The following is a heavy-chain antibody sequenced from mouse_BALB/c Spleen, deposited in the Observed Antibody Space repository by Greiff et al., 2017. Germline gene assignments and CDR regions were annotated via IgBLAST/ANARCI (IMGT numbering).Heavy chain of an antibody. CDR3: ARGVPSYFDV. V-gene: IGHV5-6-5*01. J-gene: IGHJ1*01. CDR2: ISSGGST. CDR1: GFTFSSYA. Sequence: EVKLMESGGGLVKPGGSLKLSCAASGFTFSSYAMSWVRQTPEKRLEWVASISSGGSTYYPDSVKGRFTISRDNARNILYLQMSSLRSEDTAMYYCARGVPSYFDVWGAGTTVTVSS.